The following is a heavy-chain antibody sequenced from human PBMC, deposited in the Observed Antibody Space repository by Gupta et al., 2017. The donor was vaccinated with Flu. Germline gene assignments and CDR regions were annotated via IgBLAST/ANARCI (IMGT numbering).Heavy chain of an antibody. D-gene: IGHD2-2*01. J-gene: IGHJ6*02. Sequence: EVQLVESGGGLVKPGGSLRLSCAASGFTFSSYSMHWVRQAPGKGLEWVSSISSSSSYIYYADSVKGRFTISRDNAKNSLYLQMNSLRAEDTAVYYCARGVVPAAVIYYYYYGMDVWGQGTTVTVSS. V-gene: IGHV3-21*01. CDR3: ARGVVPAAVIYYYYYGMDV. CDR1: GFTFSSYS. CDR2: ISSSSSYI.